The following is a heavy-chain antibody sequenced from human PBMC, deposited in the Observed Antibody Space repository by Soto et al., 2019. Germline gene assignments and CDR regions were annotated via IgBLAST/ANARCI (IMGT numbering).Heavy chain of an antibody. Sequence: QVQLVQSGAEVKKPGSSVKVSCKASGGTFNSYSISWVRQAPGQGLEWMGGIIPIFATSNYAQMFQDRVTITADESPSTAYMELSSLTSEDTAVYYCAGSRGGGYFYYGLDVWGQGTTVTVSS. CDR3: AGSRGGGYFYYGLDV. J-gene: IGHJ6*02. CDR1: GGTFNSYS. CDR2: IIPIFATS. D-gene: IGHD3-16*01. V-gene: IGHV1-69*12.